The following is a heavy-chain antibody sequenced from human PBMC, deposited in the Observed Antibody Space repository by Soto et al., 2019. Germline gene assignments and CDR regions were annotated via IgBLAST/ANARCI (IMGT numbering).Heavy chain of an antibody. CDR3: ARPLSEVVSVAALTWFDP. J-gene: IGHJ5*02. CDR2: FSSSRRT. CDR1: GGSLSSSSYY. V-gene: IGHV4-39*01. Sequence: SETLSLTGTVSGGSLSSSSYYWCWIRQPPGKRLVWIGRFSSSRRTYLNPSLKSRVTISLDTSRNQFSLKLRSVTAADAAVYYCARPLSEVVSVAALTWFDPWGQGTLVTVSS.